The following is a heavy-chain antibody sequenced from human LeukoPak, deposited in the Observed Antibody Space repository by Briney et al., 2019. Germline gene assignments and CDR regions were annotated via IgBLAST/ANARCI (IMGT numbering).Heavy chain of an antibody. D-gene: IGHD6-6*01. CDR1: GFTFSSYA. V-gene: IGHV3-64D*06. Sequence: GGSLRLSCSASGFTFSSYAMHWVRQAPGKGLEYVPAISSNGGSTYYADSVKGRFTISRDNSKNTLYLQMSSLRAEDTAVYYCVKAPSGQLAYYYYYGMDVWGQGTTVTVSS. CDR3: VKAPSGQLAYYYYYGMDV. J-gene: IGHJ6*02. CDR2: ISSNGGST.